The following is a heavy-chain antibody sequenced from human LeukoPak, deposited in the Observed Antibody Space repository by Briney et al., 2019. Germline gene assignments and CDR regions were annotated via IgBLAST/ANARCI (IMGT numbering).Heavy chain of an antibody. Sequence: GESLKISCKGSGYSFTTYWIGWVRQMPGKGLEWMGIIYPGGSDTRYSPSFQGQVTISVDKSISTAYLQWSSLKASGTAMYYCARRRNAFDIWGQGTMVTVSS. CDR1: GYSFTTYW. J-gene: IGHJ3*02. CDR2: IYPGGSDT. CDR3: ARRRNAFDI. V-gene: IGHV5-51*01.